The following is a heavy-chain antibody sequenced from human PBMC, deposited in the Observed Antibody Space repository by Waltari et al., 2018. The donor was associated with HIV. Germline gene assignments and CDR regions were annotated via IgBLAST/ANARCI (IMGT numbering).Heavy chain of an antibody. J-gene: IGHJ4*02. CDR2: YAYDGRQK. D-gene: IGHD7-27*01. CDR3: VKENKYPGEYYPFDS. CDR1: GFVLTDFG. V-gene: IGHV3-30*18. Sequence: QVHLVESGGGVVQPGRSLRLSCAASGFVLTDFGMHWVRQRPGKRLECVAVYAYDGRQKDYEDSVKGRFSVSRDTSTNTFFLQMTSLRPEDTAIYYCVKENKYPGEYYPFDSWGQGTLVTVSS.